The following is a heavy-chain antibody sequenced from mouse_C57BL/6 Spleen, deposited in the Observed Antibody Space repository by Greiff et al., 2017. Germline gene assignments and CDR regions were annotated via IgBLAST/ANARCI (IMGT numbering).Heavy chain of an antibody. CDR2: INPNNGGT. CDR3: ARWYGSIYFDV. V-gene: IGHV1-22*01. J-gene: IGHJ1*03. D-gene: IGHD1-1*01. Sequence: VQLQQSGPELVKPGASVKMSCKASGYTFTDYNMNWVKQSHGKSLEWIGYINPNNGGTSYNQKFKGKATLTVNKSSSTAYMVLRSLTSEDSAVYSCARWYGSIYFDVWGTGTTVTVSS. CDR1: GYTFTDYN.